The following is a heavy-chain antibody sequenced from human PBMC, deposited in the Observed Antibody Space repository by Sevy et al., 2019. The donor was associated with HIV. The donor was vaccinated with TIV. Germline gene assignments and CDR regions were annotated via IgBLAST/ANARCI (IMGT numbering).Heavy chain of an antibody. CDR1: GIIFSNSA. D-gene: IGHD3-16*01. Sequence: ASVKVSCTASGIIFSNSAVQWVRQTRGPRLEWIGWIVVGSGVSNYAQKFQERVTISRDMSTRTAYMELSSLRSEDTAVYYCAAEDMTTFGGPLRVFNMWGQGTMLTVSS. J-gene: IGHJ3*02. CDR2: IVVGSGVS. V-gene: IGHV1-58*01. CDR3: AAEDMTTFGGPLRVFNM.